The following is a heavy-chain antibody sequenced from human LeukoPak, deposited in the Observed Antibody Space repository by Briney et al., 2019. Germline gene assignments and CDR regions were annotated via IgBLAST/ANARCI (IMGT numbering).Heavy chain of an antibody. CDR3: ARRRGDGSGNYYIKYYYYYYMDV. J-gene: IGHJ6*03. D-gene: IGHD3-10*01. V-gene: IGHV4-34*01. Sequence: SETLSLTCAVFGGSFSDYYWSWIRQPPGKGLEWIGEINHSGSTNYNPSLKSRVTISVDTSKNQFSLKLSSVTAADTAVYYCARRRGDGSGNYYIKYYYYYYMDVWGKGTTVTVSS. CDR2: INHSGST. CDR1: GGSFSDYY.